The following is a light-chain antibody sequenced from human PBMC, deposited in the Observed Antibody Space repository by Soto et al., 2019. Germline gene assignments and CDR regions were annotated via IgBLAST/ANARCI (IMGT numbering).Light chain of an antibody. CDR1: SSDVGDYNY. V-gene: IGLV2-11*01. J-gene: IGLJ3*02. CDR2: DVS. Sequence: QSALTQPRSVSGSPGQSVTISCTGTSSDVGDYNYVSWYQQHPGKAPKLMIYDVSERPSGVPDRFSGPKSGNTASLIISGLQAEDEADYYCCSYAGSYTWVFGGGTKLTVL. CDR3: CSYAGSYTWV.